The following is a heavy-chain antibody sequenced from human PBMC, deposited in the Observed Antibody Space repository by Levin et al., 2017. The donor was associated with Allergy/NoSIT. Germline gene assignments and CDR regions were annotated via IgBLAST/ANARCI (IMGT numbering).Heavy chain of an antibody. J-gene: IGHJ3*02. CDR3: ARDTEGYNERNAFDI. D-gene: IGHD5-24*01. CDR2: IIPIFGTA. Sequence: SVKVSCKASGGTFSSYAISWVRQAPGQGLEWMGGIIPIFGTANYAQKFQGRVTITADESTSTAYMELSSLRSEDTAVYYCARDTEGYNERNAFDIWGQGTMVTVSS. V-gene: IGHV1-69*13. CDR1: GGTFSSYA.